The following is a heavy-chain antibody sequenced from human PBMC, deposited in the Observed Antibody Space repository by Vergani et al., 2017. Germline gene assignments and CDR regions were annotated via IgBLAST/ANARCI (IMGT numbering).Heavy chain of an antibody. CDR1: GYSFTSYW. CDR2: IYPGDSDT. D-gene: IGHD6-6*01. V-gene: IGHV5-51*03. J-gene: IGHJ6*03. CDR3: ARSEYSSSSSYYYYYYMDV. Sequence: EVQLVQSGAEVKTPGESLKISCKGSGYSFTSYWIGWVRQMPGKGLEWMGIIYPGDSDTRYSPSFQGQVTISADKSISTAYLKLSSVTAADTAVYYCARSEYSSSSSYYYYYYMDVWGKGTTVTVSS.